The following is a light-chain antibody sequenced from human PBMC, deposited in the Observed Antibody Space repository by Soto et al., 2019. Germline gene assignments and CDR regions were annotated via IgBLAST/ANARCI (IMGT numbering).Light chain of an antibody. CDR1: SGHSYYA. J-gene: IGLJ2*01. CDR2: LNSDGSH. Sequence: QSVLTQSPSASASLGASVNLTCSLSSGHSYYAIAWHQQQPEKGPRYLMKLNSDGSHNKGDGIPDRFSGSSSGAERYLTISSLQSEDEADYYCQTWGTGIQVFGGGTKVTVL. CDR3: QTWGTGIQV. V-gene: IGLV4-69*01.